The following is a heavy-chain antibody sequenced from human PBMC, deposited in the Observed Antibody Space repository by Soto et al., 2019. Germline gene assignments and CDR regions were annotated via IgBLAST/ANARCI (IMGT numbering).Heavy chain of an antibody. CDR1: GYTFTSYY. J-gene: IGHJ6*02. Sequence: ASVKVSCKASGYTFTSYYMHWVRQAPGQGLEWMGWINPNSGGTNYAQKFQGWVTMTRDTSISTAYMELSRLRSDDTAVYYCARGAYSGYDLEDPNYYYYYGMDVWGQGTTVTVSS. V-gene: IGHV1-2*04. CDR3: ARGAYSGYDLEDPNYYYYYGMDV. CDR2: INPNSGGT. D-gene: IGHD5-12*01.